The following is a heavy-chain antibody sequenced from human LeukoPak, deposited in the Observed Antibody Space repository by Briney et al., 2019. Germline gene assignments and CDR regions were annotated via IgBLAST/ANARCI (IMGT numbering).Heavy chain of an antibody. V-gene: IGHV3-21*01. CDR1: GFTFSSYS. D-gene: IGHD3-3*01. Sequence: SGGSLRLSCAASGFTFSSYSMTWVRQAPGKGLEWVSSISSSSSYIYYADSVKGRFTISRDNAKNSLYLQMNSLRAEDTAVYYCARRFFGVGSRVDYWGQGTLVTVSS. J-gene: IGHJ4*02. CDR3: ARRFFGVGSRVDY. CDR2: ISSSSSYI.